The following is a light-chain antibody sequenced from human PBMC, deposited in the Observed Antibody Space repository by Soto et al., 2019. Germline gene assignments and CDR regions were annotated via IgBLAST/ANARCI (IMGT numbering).Light chain of an antibody. CDR2: GAS. CDR3: QQYVSSPRT. Sequence: EIVLTQSPGTLSLSPGERATLSCRASQSVRSSYLAWYQQKPGQAPRLLIYGASTRATGIPDRFSGSGSGTDFTLTISRLEPEDFAVYFCQQYVSSPRTFGQGTKVEI. J-gene: IGKJ1*01. V-gene: IGKV3-20*01. CDR1: QSVRSSY.